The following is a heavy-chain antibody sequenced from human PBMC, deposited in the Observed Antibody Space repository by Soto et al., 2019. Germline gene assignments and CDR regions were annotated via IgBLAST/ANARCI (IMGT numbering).Heavy chain of an antibody. Sequence: QVQLVQSGAEVKKPGASVKVSCKAAGYTFTGYYMHWVRQAHGQGLEWMGWINPNSGGTNYAQKFQGRVTMTRDTYISTANMELSRLRSDETAVYYCARSQYILTGYAFDPWGKGTLVTVSS. D-gene: IGHD3-9*01. J-gene: IGHJ5*02. CDR1: GYTFTGYY. CDR3: ARSQYILTGYAFDP. V-gene: IGHV1-2*02. CDR2: INPNSGGT.